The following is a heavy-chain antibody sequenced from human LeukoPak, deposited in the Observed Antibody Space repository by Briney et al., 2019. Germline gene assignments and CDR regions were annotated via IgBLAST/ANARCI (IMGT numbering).Heavy chain of an antibody. V-gene: IGHV3-7*04. CDR3: ARDTPFSSGWYGGDY. D-gene: IGHD6-19*01. CDR1: GFTLSSYW. J-gene: IGHJ4*02. Sequence: PGGSLRLSCAASGFTLSSYWMSWVRQAPGKGLEWVANINQDGSEKYYVDSVKGRFTISRDNAKNSLYLQMNSLRAEDTAVYYCARDTPFSSGWYGGDYWGQGTLVTVSS. CDR2: INQDGSEK.